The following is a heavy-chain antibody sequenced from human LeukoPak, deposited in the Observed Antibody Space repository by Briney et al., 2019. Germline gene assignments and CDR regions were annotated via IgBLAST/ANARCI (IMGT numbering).Heavy chain of an antibody. CDR3: AKDFISSPIGAAEFDY. CDR1: GFTFDDYA. J-gene: IGHJ4*02. V-gene: IGHV3-9*01. Sequence: GGSLRLSCSASGFTFDDYAMHWGRHAARKGLEWVSAFSWNSGNIGYADSVKGRFTISRDNAKNSLYLQMNSLRAEDTALYYCAKDFISSPIGAAEFDYWGQGTLVTVSS. CDR2: FSWNSGNI. D-gene: IGHD1-14*01.